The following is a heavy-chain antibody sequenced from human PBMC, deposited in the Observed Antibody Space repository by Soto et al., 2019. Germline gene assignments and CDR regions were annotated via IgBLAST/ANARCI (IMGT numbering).Heavy chain of an antibody. Sequence: SETLSLTCIVSGGSITRRSSYWAWIRQPPGKGLEWVGTFYDGNTYHNPSLRSRITIAVDTSKNQFSLKLNSVAAADTAFYYCATTRGLAVGGSFDYWGEGMLVTFSS. J-gene: IGHJ4*02. CDR1: GGSITRRSSY. V-gene: IGHV4-39*01. D-gene: IGHD3-10*01. CDR2: FYDGNT. CDR3: ATTRGLAVGGSFDY.